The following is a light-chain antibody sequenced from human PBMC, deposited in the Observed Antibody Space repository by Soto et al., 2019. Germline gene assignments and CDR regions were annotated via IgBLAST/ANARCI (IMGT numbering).Light chain of an antibody. V-gene: IGKV3-20*01. J-gene: IGKJ1*01. CDR1: QSVPSNY. CDR3: QQYDNSRWT. CDR2: SAS. Sequence: EIGLTQSPGTLSLSPGDRATLSCRASQSVPSNYLAWYQQKPGQAPRLLIFSASTRAIGIPDRFRGSGSGTAFTLTISRLEPADFAVYYCQQYDNSRWTFGQGTKVECK.